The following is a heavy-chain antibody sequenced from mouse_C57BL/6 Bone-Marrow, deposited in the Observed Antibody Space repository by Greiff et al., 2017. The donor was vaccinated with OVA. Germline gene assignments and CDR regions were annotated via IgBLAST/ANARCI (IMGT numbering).Heavy chain of an antibody. J-gene: IGHJ3*01. CDR2: IYPRSGNT. V-gene: IGHV1-81*01. Sequence: VQLQQSGAELARPGASVKLSCKASGYTFTSYGISWVKQRTGQGLEWIGEIYPRSGNTYYNEKFKGKATLTADKSSSTAYMELRSLTSEDSAVYFCVRFAYWGQGTLVTVSA. CDR1: GYTFTSYG. CDR3: VRFAY.